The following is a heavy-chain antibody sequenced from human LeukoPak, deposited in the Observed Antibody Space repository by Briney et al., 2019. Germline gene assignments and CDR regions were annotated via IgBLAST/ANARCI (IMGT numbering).Heavy chain of an antibody. J-gene: IGHJ4*02. Sequence: SETLSLTCTVSGGSISSYYWSWIRQPPGKGLEWIGYIYYSGSTNYNPSLKSRVTISVDTSKNQFSLKLSSVTAADTAVYYCASLRIKDYWGQGTLVTVSS. CDR2: IYYSGST. D-gene: IGHD3-10*01. CDR3: ASLRIKDY. V-gene: IGHV4-59*12. CDR1: GGSISSYY.